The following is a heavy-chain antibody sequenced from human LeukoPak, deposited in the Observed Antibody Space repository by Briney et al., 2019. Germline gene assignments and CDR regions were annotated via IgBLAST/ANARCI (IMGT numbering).Heavy chain of an antibody. V-gene: IGHV1-2*02. D-gene: IGHD1-14*01. CDR1: GYTFTSYG. Sequence: ASVKVSCKASGYTFTSYGISWVRQAPGQGLEWMGWINPNSGGTNYAQKFQGRVTMTRDTSISTAYMELSRLRSDDTAVYYCAREPPEVNAFDIWGQGTMVTVSS. J-gene: IGHJ3*02. CDR3: AREPPEVNAFDI. CDR2: INPNSGGT.